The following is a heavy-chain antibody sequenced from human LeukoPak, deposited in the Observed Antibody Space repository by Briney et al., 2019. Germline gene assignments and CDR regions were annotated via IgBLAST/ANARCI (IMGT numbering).Heavy chain of an antibody. CDR1: GFAFSTYG. CDR3: AKKSPGTYYAPPDY. D-gene: IGHD3-10*01. Sequence: GSLRLSCAASGFAFSTYGMHWVRQAPGKGLEWVAVTSYDGSNLHYADSVKGRFTISRDNSKNTLYLQMNSLRAEDTAVYYCAKKSPGTYYAPPDYWGQGTLVTVSS. V-gene: IGHV3-30*18. CDR2: TSYDGSNL. J-gene: IGHJ4*02.